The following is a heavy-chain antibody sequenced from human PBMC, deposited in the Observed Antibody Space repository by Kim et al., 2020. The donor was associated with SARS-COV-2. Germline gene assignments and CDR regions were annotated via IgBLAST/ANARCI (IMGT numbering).Heavy chain of an antibody. J-gene: IGHJ4*02. Sequence: SETLSLTCAVYGGSFSGYYWSWIRQPPGKGLEWIGEINHSGSTNYNPSLKSQVTISVDTSKNQFSLKLSSVTAADTAVYYCARVPLWFGEFVFDYWGQGTLVTVSS. V-gene: IGHV4-34*01. CDR2: INHSGST. CDR1: GGSFSGYY. D-gene: IGHD3-10*01. CDR3: ARVPLWFGEFVFDY.